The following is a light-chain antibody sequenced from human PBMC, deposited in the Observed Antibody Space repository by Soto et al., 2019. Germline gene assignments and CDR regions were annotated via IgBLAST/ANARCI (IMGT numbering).Light chain of an antibody. Sequence: AIRMTQSPSSFSASTGDRVTITCRASQGISSYLAWYQQKPGKAPKLLIYAASTLQSWIPSRFSGSGSGTAFALTISCLLSEDFATYYCQQYYSYPALTCCGGTKVEIK. J-gene: IGKJ4*01. CDR3: QQYYSYPALT. CDR2: AAS. V-gene: IGKV1-8*01. CDR1: QGISSY.